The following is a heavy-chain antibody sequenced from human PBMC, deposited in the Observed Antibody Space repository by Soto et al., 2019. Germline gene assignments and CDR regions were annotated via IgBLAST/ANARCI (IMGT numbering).Heavy chain of an antibody. CDR2: ISWNSDNT. V-gene: IGHV3-9*01. J-gene: IGHJ4*02. CDR1: GFTFDDYA. D-gene: IGHD4-17*01. CDR3: ARTTWGYGEPLDS. Sequence: EVHLVESGGGVAQPGGSLRLSCATSGFTFDDYAMHWVRQAPGKGLEWVSGISWNSDNTGYADSVKGRFTISRDNAKRSLFLQMNSLRSEDTAFYFWARTTWGYGEPLDSWGQGTLVTVSS.